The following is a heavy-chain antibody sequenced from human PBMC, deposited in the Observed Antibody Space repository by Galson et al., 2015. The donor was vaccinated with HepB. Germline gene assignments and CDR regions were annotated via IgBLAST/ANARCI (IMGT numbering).Heavy chain of an antibody. CDR1: GFTVRTNY. CDR3: ARTYYYDSSGYYEGGDDY. J-gene: IGHJ4*02. D-gene: IGHD3-22*01. Sequence: SLRLSCAASGFTVRTNYMSWVRQAPGKGLEWVSVIYSGGSTHYADSVKGRFTISRDKSKNTLNLQMNSLRAEDTAVYYCARTYYYDSSGYYEGGDDYWGRGTLVTVSS. CDR2: IYSGGST. V-gene: IGHV3-66*01.